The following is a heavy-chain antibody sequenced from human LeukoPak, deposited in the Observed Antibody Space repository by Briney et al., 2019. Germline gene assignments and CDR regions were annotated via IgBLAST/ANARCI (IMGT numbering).Heavy chain of an antibody. J-gene: IGHJ4*02. CDR2: IFPDDSDT. V-gene: IGHV5-51*01. Sequence: HGESLKISCKGSGYSFTSYWIGWVRQMPGKGLEWMGIIFPDDSDTIYSPSFQGQVTISADKSINTAYLQWSNLKASDSAIYYCARQESEMTTPANRYFDLWGQGTLITVSS. D-gene: IGHD5-24*01. CDR1: GYSFTSYW. CDR3: ARQESEMTTPANRYFDL.